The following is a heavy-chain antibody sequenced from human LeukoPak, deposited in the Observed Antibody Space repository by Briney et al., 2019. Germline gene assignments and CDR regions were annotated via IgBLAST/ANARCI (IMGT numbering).Heavy chain of an antibody. J-gene: IGHJ4*02. CDR1: GLSFSSFA. CDR2: IRGNGET. CDR3: ATYSSGWSLGGY. Sequence: GGSLRLSCAASGLSFSSFAMSWVRQGPARGLEWVSSIRGNGETFYADSVKGRFTLSSDSSRNTVYFQLNNVRVEDTAIYYCATYSSGWSLGGYWGQGTLVTVSS. V-gene: IGHV3-23*01. D-gene: IGHD6-19*01.